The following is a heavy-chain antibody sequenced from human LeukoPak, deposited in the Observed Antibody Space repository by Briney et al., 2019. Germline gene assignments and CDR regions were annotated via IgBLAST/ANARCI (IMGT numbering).Heavy chain of an antibody. V-gene: IGHV3-7*01. CDR1: GFTLSKYW. CDR2: IKEDGSKE. CDR3: ARDFGDSSGWYNDY. Sequence: GGSLGLSCAASGFTLSKYWMSWVRQAPGKGLEWLADIKEDGSKEYFVDSVKGRFTISRDNTKNSVYLQMNSLRAEDTAVYYCARDFGDSSGWYNDYWGQGTLVTVSS. D-gene: IGHD6-19*01. J-gene: IGHJ4*02.